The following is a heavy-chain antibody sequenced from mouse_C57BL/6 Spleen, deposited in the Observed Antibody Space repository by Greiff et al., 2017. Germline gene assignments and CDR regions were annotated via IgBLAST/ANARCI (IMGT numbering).Heavy chain of an antibody. D-gene: IGHD5-5*01. CDR2: IDPNSGGT. V-gene: IGHV1-72*01. Sequence: QVQLQQPGAELVKPGASVSLSCKVSGYTFTSYWLHWVKQRPGRGLEWIGRIDPNSGGTKYNEKFKSKATLTADKPSSTAYMQLSSLTSKDSAVNYYARQGNYLYCYAMDYWGQGTSVTVSS. J-gene: IGHJ4*01. CDR3: ARQGNYLYCYAMDY. CDR1: GYTFTSYW.